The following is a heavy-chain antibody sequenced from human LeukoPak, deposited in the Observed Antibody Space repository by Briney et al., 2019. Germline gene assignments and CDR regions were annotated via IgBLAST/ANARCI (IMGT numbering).Heavy chain of an antibody. D-gene: IGHD5-18*01. J-gene: IGHJ4*02. CDR2: ISSSGSTI. Sequence: GGSLRLSCAASGFTFSSYSMNWVRQAPGKGLEWVSYISSSGSTIDYADSVRGRFTISRDNAKNSLYLQMNSLRAEDTAVYYCSRLRGYSYGYGDYWGQGTLVTVSS. CDR1: GFTFSSYS. V-gene: IGHV3-48*04. CDR3: SRLRGYSYGYGDY.